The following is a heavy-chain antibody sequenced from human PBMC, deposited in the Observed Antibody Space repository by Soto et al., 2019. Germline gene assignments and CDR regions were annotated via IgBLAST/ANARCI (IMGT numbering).Heavy chain of an antibody. J-gene: IGHJ6*02. CDR3: ARYCSSDTCRKYQYYGMDV. V-gene: IGHV1-69*06. CDR1: GGTFGTYA. CDR2: IIPMFGTT. D-gene: IGHD2-2*01. Sequence: QVQLVQSGAEVKKAGSSVKVSCEASGGTFGTYAISWVRQAPGQGFEWMGGIIPMFGTTNYAQKFQGRVTITADTATNTAYMEVYSLRSEDTAVYYCARYCSSDTCRKYQYYGMDVWGQGTTVTVSS.